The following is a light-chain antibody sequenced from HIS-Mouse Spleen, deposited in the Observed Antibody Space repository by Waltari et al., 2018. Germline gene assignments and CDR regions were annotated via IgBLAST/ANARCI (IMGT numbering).Light chain of an antibody. CDR1: ASPKKY. V-gene: IGLV3-10*01. Sequence: SYELTPPPSVSVSPGQTARITCPGDASPKKYAYWYQQKSGQAPVLVIYEDSKRPSGTPERFSGSSSGTMATLTISGAQVEDEADYYCYSTDSSGNHRVFGGGTKLTVL. J-gene: IGLJ2*01. CDR2: EDS. CDR3: YSTDSSGNHRV.